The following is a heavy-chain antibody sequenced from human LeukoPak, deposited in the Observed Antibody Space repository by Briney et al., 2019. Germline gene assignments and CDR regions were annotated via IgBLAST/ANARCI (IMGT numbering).Heavy chain of an antibody. V-gene: IGHV1-46*01. Sequence: ASAKVSCKASGYTFTSYYMHWVRQAPGQGLEWMGIINPSGGSTSYAQKFQGRVTMTRDMSTSTVYMELSSLRSEDTAVYYCARDPSTVRQQLVRSLSAGPYYFDYWGQGTLVTVSS. CDR2: INPSGGST. CDR3: ARDPSTVRQQLVRSLSAGPYYFDY. D-gene: IGHD6-13*01. CDR1: GYTFTSYY. J-gene: IGHJ4*02.